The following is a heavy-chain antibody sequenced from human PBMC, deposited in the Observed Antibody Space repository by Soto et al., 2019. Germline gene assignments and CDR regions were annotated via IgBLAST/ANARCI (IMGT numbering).Heavy chain of an antibody. D-gene: IGHD6-19*01. CDR2: IYYSGST. CDR3: ARKYAVAGTMYYFGF. Sequence: SVTLSLTCTVSGGSIISGGYYWSWIRQNPGKGLEWIGYIYYSGSTYYNPSLKSRVTISVDTSKNQFSLKLSSVTAADTAVYFCARKYAVAGTMYYFGFWGQGTLVTVSS. J-gene: IGHJ4*02. V-gene: IGHV4-31*03. CDR1: GGSIISGGYY.